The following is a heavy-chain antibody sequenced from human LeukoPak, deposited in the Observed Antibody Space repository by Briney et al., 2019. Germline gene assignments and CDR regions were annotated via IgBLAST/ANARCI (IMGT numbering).Heavy chain of an antibody. J-gene: IGHJ5*02. V-gene: IGHV3-74*01. CDR3: ARINYYGSGSYYP. D-gene: IGHD3-10*01. Sequence: GGSLRLSCAASGFTFSSYWMHWARQAPGKGLVWVSRINSDGSSTSYADSVKGRFTISRDNAKNTLYLQMNSLRAEDTAVYYCARINYYGSGSYYPWGQGTLVTVSS. CDR1: GFTFSSYW. CDR2: INSDGSST.